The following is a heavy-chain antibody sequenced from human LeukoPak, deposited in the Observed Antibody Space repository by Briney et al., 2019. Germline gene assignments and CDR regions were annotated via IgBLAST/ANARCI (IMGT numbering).Heavy chain of an antibody. CDR3: ARGFSCDY. CDR1: GFTFSNYW. J-gene: IGHJ4*02. Sequence: GGPLRLSCAASGFTFSNYWMSWVRQAPGKGLEWVANIKLDGSEKKYVDSVKGRFTISRDNAKNSLYLQMNSLRAEDTAVYYCARGFSCDYWGQGTLVTVSS. CDR2: IKLDGSEK. V-gene: IGHV3-7*04.